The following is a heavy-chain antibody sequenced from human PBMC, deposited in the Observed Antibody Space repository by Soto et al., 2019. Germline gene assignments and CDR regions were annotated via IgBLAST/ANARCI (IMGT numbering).Heavy chain of an antibody. D-gene: IGHD5-12*01. Sequence: GGSLRLSCAASGFTFSTYEMNWVRQAPGKGLEWVSYISSSGTTIYYAGSVKGRFTISRDDAKDSLYLQMNSLRVEDTAVCYCASAYYYSGYDADPHGMDVWGQGTTVTVSS. V-gene: IGHV3-48*03. CDR3: ASAYYYSGYDADPHGMDV. J-gene: IGHJ6*02. CDR2: ISSSGTTI. CDR1: GFTFSTYE.